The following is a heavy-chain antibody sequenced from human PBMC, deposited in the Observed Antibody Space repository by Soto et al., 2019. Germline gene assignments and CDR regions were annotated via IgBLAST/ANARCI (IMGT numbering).Heavy chain of an antibody. CDR1: GFTFSSYA. Sequence: QVQLVESGGGVVQPGRSLRLSCAASGFTFSSYAMHWVRQAPGKGLEWVAVISYDGSNKYYADSVKGRFTISRDNSKNTLYVQMNSLRAEDTAVYYCARASGNSPIYWYFDLWGRGTLVTVSS. CDR2: ISYDGSNK. D-gene: IGHD1-26*01. CDR3: ARASGNSPIYWYFDL. V-gene: IGHV3-30-3*01. J-gene: IGHJ2*01.